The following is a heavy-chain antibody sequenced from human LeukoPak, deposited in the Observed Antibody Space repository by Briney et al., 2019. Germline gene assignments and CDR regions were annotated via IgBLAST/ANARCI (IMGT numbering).Heavy chain of an antibody. Sequence: GASVTVSCTGSGFIFTTYSINWLRQAPGQGLEWMGWINTNTGNPTYAQDFAGRFVFSMDTSVSTAYLHINSLKPEDSAVYYCARDAAVINFDYWGQGTVVTVSS. CDR2: INTNTGNP. D-gene: IGHD6-25*01. J-gene: IGHJ4*02. V-gene: IGHV7-4-1*02. CDR1: GFIFTTYS. CDR3: ARDAAVINFDY.